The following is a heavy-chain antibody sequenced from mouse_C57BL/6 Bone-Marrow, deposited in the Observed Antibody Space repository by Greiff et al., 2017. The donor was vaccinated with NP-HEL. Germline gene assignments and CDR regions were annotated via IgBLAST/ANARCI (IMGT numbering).Heavy chain of an antibody. Sequence: QVQLQQSGPGLVQPSQSLSITCTVSGFSLTSYGVHWVRQSPGKGLEWLGVIWSGGSTDYNAAFISRLSISKDNSKSQVFFKMNSLQADDTAIYYCARNGATMSTRRGSWFAYWGQGTLVTVSA. CDR1: GFSLTSYG. CDR2: IWSGGST. J-gene: IGHJ3*01. V-gene: IGHV2-2*01. D-gene: IGHD2-4*01. CDR3: ARNGATMSTRRGSWFAY.